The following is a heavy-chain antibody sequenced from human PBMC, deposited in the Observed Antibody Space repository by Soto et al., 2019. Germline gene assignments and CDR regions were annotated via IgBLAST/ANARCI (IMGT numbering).Heavy chain of an antibody. Sequence: GASVKVSFKASGYTFTSYGISWVRQAPGQGLEWMGWISAYNGNTNYAQKLQGRVTMTTDTSTSTAYMELRSLRSDDTAVYYCARLNEGYSGYEGFDYWGQGTLVTVSS. CDR1: GYTFTSYG. CDR3: ARLNEGYSGYEGFDY. D-gene: IGHD5-12*01. J-gene: IGHJ4*02. V-gene: IGHV1-18*01. CDR2: ISAYNGNT.